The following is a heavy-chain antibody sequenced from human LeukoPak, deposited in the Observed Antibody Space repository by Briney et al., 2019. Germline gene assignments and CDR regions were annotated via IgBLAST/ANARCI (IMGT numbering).Heavy chain of an antibody. CDR1: GDPISSHSGYK. CDR2: VYYSGTT. V-gene: IGHV4-61*08. J-gene: IGHJ4*02. D-gene: IGHD3-3*01. Sequence: SETLSLTCTVSGDPISSHSGYKWNWVRQAPRKGLEWIGYVYYSGTTSYNPSVNSRVTISVNTSKNQFSLKLTSVTAADTAVYYCAREWSAFDYWGQGTLVTVSS. CDR3: AREWSAFDY.